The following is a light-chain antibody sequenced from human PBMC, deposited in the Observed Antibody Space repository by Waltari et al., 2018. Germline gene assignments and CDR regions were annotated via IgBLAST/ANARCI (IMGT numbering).Light chain of an antibody. CDR1: QSVLYSSNNKNY. CDR3: QQYYAVRRT. Sequence: DIVMTQSPEFLAVPLGERATINCKSSQSVLYSSNNKNYLAWYQQKPGQPPKLLIHWASNRESVVPDRFSGSGSGTDFTLTISSLQVEDVAVYYCQQYYAVRRTFGQGTKVEV. CDR2: WAS. V-gene: IGKV4-1*01. J-gene: IGKJ1*01.